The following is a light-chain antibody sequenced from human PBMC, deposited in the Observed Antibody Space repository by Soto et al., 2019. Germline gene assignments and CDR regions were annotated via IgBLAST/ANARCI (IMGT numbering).Light chain of an antibody. V-gene: IGKV3D-15*01. CDR2: HAS. CDR1: QTVATN. CDR3: QQYNQWPPWT. J-gene: IGKJ1*01. Sequence: EIVMTQSPATLSVSPGERFTLSCMSSQTVATNLAWYQQKPGQAPRLLIYHASTRATGIPARFSGSGSGTEFTLTISSLQSEDFAVYYCQQYNQWPPWTFGQGTKVDI.